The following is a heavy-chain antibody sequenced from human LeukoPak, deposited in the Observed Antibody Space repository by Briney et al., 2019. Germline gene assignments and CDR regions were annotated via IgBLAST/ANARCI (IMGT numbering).Heavy chain of an antibody. D-gene: IGHD3-10*01. CDR2: ISNSGGST. Sequence: GASLRLSCAASGFTFSSSAMSWVRQAPGKGLEWVSAISNSGGSTYYTDSVKGRFTISRDNSKNTLYLQMNSLRAEDTAIYYCITSNRFDPWGQGTLVTVSS. V-gene: IGHV3-23*01. J-gene: IGHJ5*02. CDR3: ITSNRFDP. CDR1: GFTFSSSA.